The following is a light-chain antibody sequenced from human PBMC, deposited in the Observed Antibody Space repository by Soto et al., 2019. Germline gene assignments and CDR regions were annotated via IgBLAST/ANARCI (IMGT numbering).Light chain of an antibody. CDR2: EGT. CDR3: FSYAGNSVYV. V-gene: IGLV2-23*01. CDR1: SSNVGSYNL. Sequence: QSVLTQPASVSGSPGQSITISCTGTSSNVGSYNLVSWFQQLPGKVPKLMTYEGTKRPSGVSDRFSGSKSGNTASLTISGLQAEDEADYYCFSYAGNSVYVFGTGTKLTVL. J-gene: IGLJ1*01.